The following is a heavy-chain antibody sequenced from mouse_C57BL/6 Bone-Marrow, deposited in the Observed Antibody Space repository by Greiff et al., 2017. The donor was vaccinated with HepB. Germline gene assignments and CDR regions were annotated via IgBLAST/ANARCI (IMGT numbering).Heavy chain of an antibody. CDR2: INPSNGGT. CDR3: ARSRGYSNYFYWYFDV. CDR1: GYTFTSYW. V-gene: IGHV1-53*01. J-gene: IGHJ1*03. Sequence: QVQLQQPGAELVKPGASVKLSCKASGYTFTSYWMHWVKQRPGQGLEWIGNINPSNGGTNYNEKFKSKATLTVDKSSSTAYMQLSSLTSEDSAVYYCARSRGYSNYFYWYFDVWGTGTTVTVSS. D-gene: IGHD2-5*01.